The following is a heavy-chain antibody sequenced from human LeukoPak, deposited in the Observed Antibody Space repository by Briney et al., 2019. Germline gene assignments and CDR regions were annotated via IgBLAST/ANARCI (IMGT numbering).Heavy chain of an antibody. CDR1: GYSISSGYY. V-gene: IGHV4-38-2*02. D-gene: IGHD5-18*01. Sequence: SETLSLTCTVSGYSISSGYYWGWIRQPPGKGLEWIGSIYHSGSTYYNPSLKSRVTISVDTSKNQFSLTLSSLTAADTAVYYCARTTEGGYSYGYFYYYYMDVWGKGTTVTISS. J-gene: IGHJ6*03. CDR2: IYHSGST. CDR3: ARTTEGGYSYGYFYYYYMDV.